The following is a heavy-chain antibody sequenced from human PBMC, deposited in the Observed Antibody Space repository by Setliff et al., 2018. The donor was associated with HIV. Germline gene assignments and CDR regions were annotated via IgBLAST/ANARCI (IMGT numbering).Heavy chain of an antibody. J-gene: IGHJ4*02. Sequence: GESLRLSCVASGFTFTSYWMHWVRQVPGKGPVWVSCISNDETTTNYADSVKGRFTVSRDNAKNTVYLQMNSLRAEDTAVYYCVRGPIHGGFDFWGQGALVTVSS. D-gene: IGHD3-16*01. CDR3: VRGPIHGGFDF. V-gene: IGHV3-74*01. CDR2: ISNDETTT. CDR1: GFTFTSYW.